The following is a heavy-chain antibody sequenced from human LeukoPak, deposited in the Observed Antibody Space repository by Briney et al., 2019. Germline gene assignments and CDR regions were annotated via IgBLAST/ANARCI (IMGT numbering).Heavy chain of an antibody. CDR3: ARSPIRAQLGYNWFDP. CDR1: GGSISSSSYY. CDR2: IYYSGST. Sequence: SETLSLTCTVSGGSISSSSYYWGWIRQPPGKGLEWIASIYYSGSTYYNPSLKSRVTISVDTSKNQFSLKLSSVTAADTAVYYCARSPIRAQLGYNWFDPWGQGTLVTVSS. V-gene: IGHV4-39*01. J-gene: IGHJ5*02. D-gene: IGHD6-6*01.